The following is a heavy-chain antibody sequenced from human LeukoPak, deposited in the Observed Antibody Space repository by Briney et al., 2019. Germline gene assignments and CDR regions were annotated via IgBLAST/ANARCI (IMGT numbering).Heavy chain of an antibody. J-gene: IGHJ4*02. CDR1: GFTFSSYA. CDR2: ISGSGGST. V-gene: IGHV3-23*01. Sequence: PGGSLRLSCAASGFTFSSYAMSWVRQSPGKGLEWVSAISGSGGSTYYADSVKGRFTISRDNSKNTLYLQMNSLRAEDTAVYYCAKVNRASKYDPQFDYWGQGTLVTVSS. CDR3: AKVNRASKYDPQFDY. D-gene: IGHD3-3*01.